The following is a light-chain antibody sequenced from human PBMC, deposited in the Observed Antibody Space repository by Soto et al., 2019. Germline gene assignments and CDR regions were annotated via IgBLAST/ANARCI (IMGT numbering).Light chain of an antibody. CDR1: SGHSSYI. J-gene: IGLJ3*02. CDR2: LEGSGSY. CDR3: ETWDSNTHTV. Sequence: QLVLTQSSSASASLGSSVKLTCTLSSGHSSYIIAWHQQQPGKAPRYLMKLEGSGSYNKGSGVPDRFSGSSSGADRSLTISNLQVEDEADYYCETWDSNTHTVFGGGTKLTVL. V-gene: IGLV4-60*02.